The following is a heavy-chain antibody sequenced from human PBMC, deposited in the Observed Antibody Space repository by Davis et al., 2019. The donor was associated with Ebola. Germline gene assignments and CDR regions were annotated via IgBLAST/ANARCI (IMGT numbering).Heavy chain of an antibody. CDR1: GFTFSRYY. Sequence: PGGSLRLSCVASGFTFSRYYMYWVRQAPGKGLEWVANIKEDGSEKYYVDSVKGRFTMSRDNAKNSVYLQMNSLRADDTAVYYCARDGEWGSGFGGGYYGMDVWGQGTTVTVSS. CDR2: IKEDGSEK. D-gene: IGHD3-16*01. J-gene: IGHJ6*02. V-gene: IGHV3-7*01. CDR3: ARDGEWGSGFGGGYYGMDV.